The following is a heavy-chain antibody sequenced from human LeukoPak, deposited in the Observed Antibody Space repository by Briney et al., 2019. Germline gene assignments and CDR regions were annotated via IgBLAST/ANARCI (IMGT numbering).Heavy chain of an antibody. V-gene: IGHV5-10-1*01. J-gene: IGHJ4*02. D-gene: IGHD5-24*01. Sequence: RGESLKISCKGSGYSFTSYWISWVRQMPGKGLEWRGRIDPSDSYTNYSPSFQGHVTISADKSISTAYLQWSSLKASDTAMYYCASQGDGYSPFDYWGQGTLVTVSS. CDR1: GYSFTSYW. CDR2: IDPSDSYT. CDR3: ASQGDGYSPFDY.